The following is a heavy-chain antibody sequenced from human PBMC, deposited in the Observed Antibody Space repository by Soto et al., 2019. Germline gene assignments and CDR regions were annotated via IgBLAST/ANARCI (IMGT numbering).Heavy chain of an antibody. CDR3: AKAGPSYYHDSSGYYLGPGYGMDV. J-gene: IGHJ6*02. CDR2: ISGSGGST. Sequence: QSXGPLGLSFAASGFTVSSYAVSWVRQAPGKGLEWVSAISGSGGSTYYADSVKGRFTISRDNSKNTLYLQMNSLRAEDTAVYYCAKAGPSYYHDSSGYYLGPGYGMDVWGQGTTVTVSS. CDR1: GFTVSSYA. V-gene: IGHV3-23*01. D-gene: IGHD3-22*01.